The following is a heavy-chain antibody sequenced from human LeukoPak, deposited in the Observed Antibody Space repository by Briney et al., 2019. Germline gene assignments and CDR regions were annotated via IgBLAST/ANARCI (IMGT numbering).Heavy chain of an antibody. CDR1: GFTFSSYA. Sequence: GGSLRLSCAASGFTFSSYAMHWVRQAPGKGLEWVAVISYDGSNKYYADSVKDRFTISRDNSKNTLYLQMNSLRAEDTAVYYCARGPGNPFDYWGQGTLVTVSS. J-gene: IGHJ4*02. CDR2: ISYDGSNK. D-gene: IGHD1-14*01. CDR3: ARGPGNPFDY. V-gene: IGHV3-30*07.